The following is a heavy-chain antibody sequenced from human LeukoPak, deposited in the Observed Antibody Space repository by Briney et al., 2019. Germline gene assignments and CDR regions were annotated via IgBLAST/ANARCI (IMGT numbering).Heavy chain of an antibody. D-gene: IGHD3-22*01. CDR1: GYTFTSYA. J-gene: IGHJ6*03. V-gene: IGHV7-4-1*02. CDR3: ARERNDCYGSSGCVGDSYMDV. CDR2: IDTNTGNP. Sequence: GASVKVSCKASGYTFTSYAMNWVRQAPGQGLEWMAWIDTNTGNPTYAQGFTGRFVFSLDTSVSTAYLQISSLKADDTAVYYCARERNDCYGSSGCVGDSYMDVWGKGTTVTVSS.